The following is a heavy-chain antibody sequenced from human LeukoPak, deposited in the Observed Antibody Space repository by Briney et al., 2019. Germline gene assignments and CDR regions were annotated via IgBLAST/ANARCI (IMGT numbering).Heavy chain of an antibody. Sequence: SETLSLTCTVSGGSISSYYWSWIRQPAGKGLEWIARIYSSGSTNYNPSLKSRVTISVDKSKNQFSLKLSSVTAADTAVYYCASSRDGYNHFDYWGQGTLVTVSS. D-gene: IGHD5-24*01. CDR1: GGSISSYY. CDR2: IYSSGST. J-gene: IGHJ4*02. CDR3: ASSRDGYNHFDY. V-gene: IGHV4-4*07.